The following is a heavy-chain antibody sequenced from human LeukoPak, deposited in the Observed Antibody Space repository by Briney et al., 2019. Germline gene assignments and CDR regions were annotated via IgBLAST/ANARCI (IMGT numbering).Heavy chain of an antibody. CDR3: ARVDRLRAALLASFDY. D-gene: IGHD2-15*01. Sequence: GGSLRLSCTASGFTFSSYSMNWVRQAPGKGLEWVSSISSSSSYIYYADSVKGRFTISRDNAKNSLYLQMNSLRAEDTAVYYCARVDRLRAALLASFDYWGQGTLVTLSS. V-gene: IGHV3-21*01. CDR2: ISSSSSYI. J-gene: IGHJ4*02. CDR1: GFTFSSYS.